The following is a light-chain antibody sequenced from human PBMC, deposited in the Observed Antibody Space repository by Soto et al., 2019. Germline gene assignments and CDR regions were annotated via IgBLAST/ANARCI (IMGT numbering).Light chain of an antibody. Sequence: EIVMTQSPATLSVSPGERATLSCRASQSFSSGLAWYQQKPGQAPRLLIYDASSRATGIPARFSGSGSGTEFTLTISGLQSEDFAVYYCQQYNNWPFTFGGGTKVEI. CDR1: QSFSSG. V-gene: IGKV3-15*01. CDR2: DAS. J-gene: IGKJ4*01. CDR3: QQYNNWPFT.